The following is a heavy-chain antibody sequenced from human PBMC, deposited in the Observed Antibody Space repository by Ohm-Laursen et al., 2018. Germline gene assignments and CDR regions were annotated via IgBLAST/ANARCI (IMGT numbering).Heavy chain of an antibody. J-gene: IGHJ6*02. D-gene: IGHD3/OR15-3a*01. CDR3: ARGVHRGYGMDV. CDR1: GGTFSSYA. V-gene: IGHV1-69*06. Sequence: ASVKVSCNASGGTFSSYAISWVRQAPGQGLEWMGGIIPIFGTANYAQKFQGRVTITADKSTSTAYMELSRLRPDDTAVYYCARGVHRGYGMDVWGQGTTVTVSS. CDR2: IIPIFGTA.